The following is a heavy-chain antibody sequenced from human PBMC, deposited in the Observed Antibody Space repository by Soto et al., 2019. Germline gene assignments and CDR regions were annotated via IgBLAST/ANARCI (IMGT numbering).Heavy chain of an antibody. J-gene: IGHJ6*02. V-gene: IGHV4-30-4*01. CDR1: GGSISSGDYY. D-gene: IGHD6-6*01. CDR2: IYYSGST. CDR3: ARDDSFNSSSYYYYGMDV. Sequence: PSETLSLTCTVSGGSISSGDYYWSWIRQPPGKGLEWIGYIYYSGSTYYNPSLKSRVTISVDTSKNQFSLKLSSVTAADTAVYYCARDDSFNSSSYYYYGMDVWGQGTTVTVSS.